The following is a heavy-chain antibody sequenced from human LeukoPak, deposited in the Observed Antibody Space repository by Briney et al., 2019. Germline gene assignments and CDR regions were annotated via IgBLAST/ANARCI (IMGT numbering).Heavy chain of an antibody. CDR1: GGTFSGYA. J-gene: IGHJ3*02. CDR2: IIPIFGTA. D-gene: IGHD2-15*01. CDR3: ARSCGGSCYSRDSSGWFHDAFDI. Sequence: SVKVSCKASGGTFSGYAISWVRQAPGQGLEWMGGIIPIFGTANYAQKFQGRVTITADESTSTAYMELSSLRSEDTAVYYCARSCGGSCYSRDSSGWFHDAFDIWGQGTMVTVSS. V-gene: IGHV1-69*13.